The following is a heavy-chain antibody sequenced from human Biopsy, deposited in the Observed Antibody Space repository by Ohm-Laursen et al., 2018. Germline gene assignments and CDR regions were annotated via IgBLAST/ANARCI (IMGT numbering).Heavy chain of an antibody. J-gene: IGHJ3*02. CDR3: ARDSLRDFYGPYAFQEEAFDI. D-gene: IGHD3-10*01. V-gene: IGHV3-21*01. Sequence: SLRLSCAASGFTFSTYSMNWVRQAPGKGLEWVSSISSRSVYIYHADSVKGRFTISRDNAKNSLYLQMNSLRAEDTAVYYCARDSLRDFYGPYAFQEEAFDIWGQGTMVAVSS. CDR2: ISSRSVYI. CDR1: GFTFSTYS.